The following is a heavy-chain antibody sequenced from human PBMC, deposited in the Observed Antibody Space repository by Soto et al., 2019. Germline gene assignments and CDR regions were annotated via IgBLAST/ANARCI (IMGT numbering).Heavy chain of an antibody. CDR1: GFSFSNYA. CDR3: AKIISGGSDYVGNAMDV. D-gene: IGHD1-26*01. CDR2: ISGSGAGT. V-gene: IGHV3-23*01. J-gene: IGHJ6*02. Sequence: EVQLLESGGSLVQVGGSLRLSCVASGFSFSNYAVTWVRQAPGKGLEWVSAISGSGAGTYYADSVKGRFTISRDNSKNTVHLQMNSPRVQDATGYHCAKIISGGSDYVGNAMDVWGQGTTVIV.